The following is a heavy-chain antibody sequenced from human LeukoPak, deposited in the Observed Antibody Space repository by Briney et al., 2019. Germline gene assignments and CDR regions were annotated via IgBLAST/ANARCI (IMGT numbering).Heavy chain of an antibody. Sequence: ASVKVSCKVSGYTLTELSMHWVRQAPGKGLEWMGGFDPEDGETIYAQKFQGRVTMTEDTSTDTAYMELSSLRSEDTAVYYCATDLIAVAGTGYWGQGTLVTVSS. J-gene: IGHJ4*02. CDR3: ATDLIAVAGTGY. CDR2: FDPEDGET. D-gene: IGHD6-19*01. V-gene: IGHV1-24*01. CDR1: GYTLTELS.